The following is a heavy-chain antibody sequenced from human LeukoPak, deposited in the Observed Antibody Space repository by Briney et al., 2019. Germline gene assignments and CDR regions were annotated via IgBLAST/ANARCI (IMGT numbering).Heavy chain of an antibody. V-gene: IGHV1-18*01. Sequence: ASVKVSCKASGYTFTNYGISWVRQAPGQGLEWMGWISAYNGNTNYVQRLQGRVSMTTDTSTSTDYMELRSLRSDDTAVYYCARGTMMVVGTFDYWGQGTLVTVSS. CDR2: ISAYNGNT. CDR1: GYTFTNYG. J-gene: IGHJ4*02. CDR3: ARGTMMVVGTFDY. D-gene: IGHD3-22*01.